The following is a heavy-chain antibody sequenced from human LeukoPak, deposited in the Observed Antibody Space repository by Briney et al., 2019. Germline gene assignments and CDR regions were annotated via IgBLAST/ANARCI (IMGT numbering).Heavy chain of an antibody. V-gene: IGHV1-2*06. CDR2: INPHSGGT. D-gene: IGHD1-26*01. CDR1: GYTFTDYY. Sequence: ASVKVSCKASGYTFTDYYMHWVRQAPGQGLEWMGRINPHSGGTNYAQNFQGRVTMTRDTNITTAYMELRRLTSDDSAMCYCTKSGTWGQGTLVTVSS. CDR3: TKSGT. J-gene: IGHJ5*02.